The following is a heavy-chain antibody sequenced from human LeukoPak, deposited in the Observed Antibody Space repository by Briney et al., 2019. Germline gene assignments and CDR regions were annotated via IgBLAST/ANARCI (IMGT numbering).Heavy chain of an antibody. J-gene: IGHJ4*02. D-gene: IGHD2-15*01. CDR3: VREPYCSGGSCYTSGFDC. CDR1: GVTFSRYW. Sequence: GRSLTLSCAASGVTFSRYWIHWVRPAPGKRLVWVSRIKIDGSRTTYADAVKGRFTISRDNAKNTLYLQMNSLSADDTAVYYCVREPYCSGGSCYTSGFDCWGQGTLVTVSS. CDR2: IKIDGSRT. V-gene: IGHV3-74*01.